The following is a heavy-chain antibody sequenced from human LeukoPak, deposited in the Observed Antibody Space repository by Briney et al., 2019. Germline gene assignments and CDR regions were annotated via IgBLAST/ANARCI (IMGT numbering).Heavy chain of an antibody. Sequence: GESLKISCKGSGYIFTNYWIGWVRQMPGYGLEWMGTIYPGDSDTRYSPSFQGQVTISIDKSISTAYLQWSSLKASDTAMYYCARQAPTVTTGGYWGQGTQVTVSS. D-gene: IGHD4-17*01. CDR2: IYPGDSDT. V-gene: IGHV5-51*01. CDR3: ARQAPTVTTGGY. CDR1: GYIFTNYW. J-gene: IGHJ4*02.